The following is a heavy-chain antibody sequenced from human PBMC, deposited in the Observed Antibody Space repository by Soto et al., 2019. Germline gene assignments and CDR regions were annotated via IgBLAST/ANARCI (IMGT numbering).Heavy chain of an antibody. D-gene: IGHD6-19*01. CDR1: GGSISSSNW. CDR2: IYHSGST. V-gene: IGHV4-4*02. J-gene: IGHJ4*02. Sequence: SETLSLTCAVSGGSISSSNWWSWVRQPPGKGLEWIGEIYHSGSTNYNPSLKSRVTISVDKSKNQFSLKLSSVTAADTAVYYCARDISARYSSGWYSYFDYWGQGTLVTAPQ. CDR3: ARDISARYSSGWYSYFDY.